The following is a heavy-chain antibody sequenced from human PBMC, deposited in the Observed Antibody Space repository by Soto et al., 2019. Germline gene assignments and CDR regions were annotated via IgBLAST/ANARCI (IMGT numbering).Heavy chain of an antibody. V-gene: IGHV3-48*03. CDR2: ISSRCTI. D-gene: IGHD5-12*01. CDR3: TKEKSVMYSGYDGFDV. CDR1: GFTFNSYE. J-gene: IGHJ3*01. Sequence: PGGSLRLSCAASGFTFNSYEMDWVRQAPGKGLEGVASISSRCTIYYTDSVKGRLTIPRDNADNSLYLQINSLRAENTAVYYCTKEKSVMYSGYDGFDVWGRGTMVTVSS.